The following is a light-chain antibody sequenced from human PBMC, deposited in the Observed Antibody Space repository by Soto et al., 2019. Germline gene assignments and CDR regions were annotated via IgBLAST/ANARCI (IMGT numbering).Light chain of an antibody. V-gene: IGKV1-5*01. CDR2: DAS. Sequence: DIQMTQSPSALSASVGDRVTITCRASQSISGWLAWFQQKPGKAPKLLIYDASSLEGGVPSRFSGSGSGTEFTLTITSLQPDDFETYYCQQYVFYRGTLGQGTKVDIK. J-gene: IGKJ1*01. CDR1: QSISGW. CDR3: QQYVFYRGT.